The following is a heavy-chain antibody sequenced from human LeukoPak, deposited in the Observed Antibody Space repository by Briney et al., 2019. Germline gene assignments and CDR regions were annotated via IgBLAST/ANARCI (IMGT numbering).Heavy chain of an antibody. CDR2: INPSGGST. J-gene: IGHJ4*02. Sequence: ASVKVSCKASGYTFTSYYIHWVRQAPGQGLEWMGIINPSGGSTSYAQKFQGRVTMTRDTSTSTVYMELSSLKSGDTAVYYCARGIGGSYYVGYYFDYWGQGTLVTVSS. V-gene: IGHV1-46*01. CDR1: GYTFTSYY. CDR3: ARGIGGSYYVGYYFDY. D-gene: IGHD1-26*01.